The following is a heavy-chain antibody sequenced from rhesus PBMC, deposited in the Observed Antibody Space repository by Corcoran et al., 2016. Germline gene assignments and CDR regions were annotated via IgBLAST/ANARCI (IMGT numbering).Heavy chain of an antibody. J-gene: IGHJ4*01. CDR3: ARGGYSGYSFDFDY. V-gene: IGHV4S7*01. D-gene: IGHD5-42*01. CDR1: GGSISDGYG. Sequence: QVQLQESGPGLLKPSETLSLTCAVSGGSISDGYGWGWIRQPPGKGLEWIGNIYSSNGNTYYNPSLKSRVTISTDTSKNQFSLKLSSVTAADTAVYYCARGGYSGYSFDFDYWGQGVLVTVSS. CDR2: IYSSNGNT.